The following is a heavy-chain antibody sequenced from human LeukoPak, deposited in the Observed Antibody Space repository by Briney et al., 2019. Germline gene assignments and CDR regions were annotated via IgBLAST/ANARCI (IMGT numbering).Heavy chain of an antibody. D-gene: IGHD6-19*01. Sequence: PGGSLRLSCAASGFSVSKNYMSWVRQAAGKGLESASIISGGGDTYYADSVKGRFTISRDNTENTLYLQMNSLRVEDTAVYYCARVKTDTSGWYHFDYWGQGTLVTVSS. CDR2: ISGGGDT. V-gene: IGHV3-53*05. CDR1: GFSVSKNY. J-gene: IGHJ4*02. CDR3: ARVKTDTSGWYHFDY.